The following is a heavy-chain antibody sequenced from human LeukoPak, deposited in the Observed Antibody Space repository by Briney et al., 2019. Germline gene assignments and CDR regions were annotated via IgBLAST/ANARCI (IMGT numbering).Heavy chain of an antibody. CDR1: GGSTSSYY. J-gene: IGHJ4*02. D-gene: IGHD3-10*01. CDR2: IHTSGST. CDR3: ARGRAATGIDY. Sequence: SETLSLTCSVSGGSTSSYYWSWIRQPAGKGLEWIGRIHTSGSTNYNPSLKSRITMSVDTSKNQFSLKLSSVTAADTAVYYCARGRAATGIDYWGQGTLVTVPS. V-gene: IGHV4-4*07.